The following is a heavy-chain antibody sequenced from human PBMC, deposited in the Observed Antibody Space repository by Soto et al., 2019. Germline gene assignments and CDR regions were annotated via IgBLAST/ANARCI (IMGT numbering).Heavy chain of an antibody. D-gene: IGHD4-17*01. V-gene: IGHV1-69*06. Sequence: QIQLVQSGAEVKKPGSSVKVSCKASGGTFSTYAISWVRQAPGQGLEWMGGIIPMSGRTTYAQKFQDRVTITADKSTTPAYMELSSLRSEETAVYYCARGSDYLFDPWGRGTLVTVSS. J-gene: IGHJ5*02. CDR1: GGTFSTYA. CDR3: ARGSDYLFDP. CDR2: IIPMSGRT.